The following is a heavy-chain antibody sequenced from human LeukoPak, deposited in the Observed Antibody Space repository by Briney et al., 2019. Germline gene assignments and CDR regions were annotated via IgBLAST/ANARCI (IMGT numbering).Heavy chain of an antibody. CDR2: ISHDGRK. J-gene: IGHJ4*02. V-gene: IGHV3-30-3*02. CDR3: ARGTHQDYYGSASFLFDY. Sequence: GGSLRLSCAASGFTFSSYAIHWVRQAPGKRLEWVAVISHDGRKYYADSVKGRFTISRDNSKNTLYLQMNSLRAEDTAVYYCARGTHQDYYGSASFLFDYWGQGTLVTVSS. CDR1: GFTFSSYA. D-gene: IGHD3-10*01.